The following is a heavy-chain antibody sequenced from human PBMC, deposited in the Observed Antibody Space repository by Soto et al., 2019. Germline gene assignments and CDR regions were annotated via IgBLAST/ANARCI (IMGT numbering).Heavy chain of an antibody. CDR3: ARYIYGYVDY. D-gene: IGHD5-18*01. J-gene: IGHJ4*02. CDR2: ISSSISYT. Sequence: GGSLRLSCAASGFTFSDYYMSWIRQAPGKGLEWVSYISSSISYTNYADSVKGRFTISRDNAKNSLYLQMNSLRAEDTAVYYCARYIYGYVDYWGQGILVTVSS. CDR1: GFTFSDYY. V-gene: IGHV3-11*06.